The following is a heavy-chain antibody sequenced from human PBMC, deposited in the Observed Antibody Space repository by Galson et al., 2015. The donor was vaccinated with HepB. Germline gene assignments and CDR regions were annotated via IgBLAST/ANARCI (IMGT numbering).Heavy chain of an antibody. CDR1: GYTFTSYA. D-gene: IGHD6-19*01. CDR3: ARDRALIPAVAGTGDFDY. Sequence: SVKVSCKASGYTFTSYAVNWVRQAPGQGLEWMGWINTNTGNPTYAQGFTGRFVFSLDTSVSTAYLQISSLKAEDTAVYYCARDRALIPAVAGTGDFDYWGQGTLVTVSS. CDR2: INTNTGNP. J-gene: IGHJ4*02. V-gene: IGHV7-4-1*02.